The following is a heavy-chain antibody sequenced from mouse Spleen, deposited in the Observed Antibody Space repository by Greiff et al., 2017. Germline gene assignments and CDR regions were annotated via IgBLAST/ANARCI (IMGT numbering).Heavy chain of an antibody. V-gene: IGHV1-5*01. Sequence: EVHLVESGTVLARPGASVKMSCKASGYSFTSYWMHWVKQRPGQGLEWIGAIYPGNSDTSYNQKFKGKAKLTAVTSASTAYMELSSLTNEDSAVYYCTRNPVLSDYFDYWGQGTTLTVSS. J-gene: IGHJ2*01. CDR3: TRNPVLSDYFDY. CDR2: IYPGNSDT. CDR1: GYSFTSYW.